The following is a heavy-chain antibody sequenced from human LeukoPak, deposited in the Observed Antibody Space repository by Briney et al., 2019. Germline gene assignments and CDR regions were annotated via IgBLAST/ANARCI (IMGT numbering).Heavy chain of an antibody. CDR1: GYPFYTYG. D-gene: IGHD1-1*01. J-gene: IGHJ6*03. V-gene: IGHV1-18*01. CDR2: ISVYNGNT. Sequence: ASVKVSCKASGYPFYTYGISWVRQAPGQGLEWMGWISVYNGNTNYAQKLQGRLTLTTDTSTSSAYMELRSLRSDDTAVYYCARDLERSNPLSIYYYYMDVWGKGTTVTVSS. CDR3: ARDLERSNPLSIYYYYMDV.